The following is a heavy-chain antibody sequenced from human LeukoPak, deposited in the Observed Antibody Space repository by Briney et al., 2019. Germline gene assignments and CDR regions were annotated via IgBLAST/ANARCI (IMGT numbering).Heavy chain of an antibody. V-gene: IGHV4-34*01. CDR2: INHSGST. CDR3: ASDDPRGRYHYYYGMDV. CDR1: GGSFSGYY. D-gene: IGHD2-2*01. J-gene: IGHJ6*02. Sequence: SETLSLTCAVYGGSFSGYYWSWIRQPPGKGLEWIGEINHSGSTNYNPSLKSRVTISVDTSKNQFSLKLSSVTAADTAVYYCASDDPRGRYHYYYGMDVWGQGTTVTVSS.